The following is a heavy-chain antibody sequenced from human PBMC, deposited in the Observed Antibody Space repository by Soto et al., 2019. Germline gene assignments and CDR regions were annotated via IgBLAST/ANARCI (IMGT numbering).Heavy chain of an antibody. V-gene: IGHV3-23*01. CDR3: ANSRRGSTDHYYYMDV. J-gene: IGHJ6*03. CDR2: FSASGGST. Sequence: EVQLLESGGGLVQPGGSLRLSCAASGFTFSTYAMSWVRQAPGKGLEWVSAFSASGGSTYYADSVKGRFTISGDNSKNTLYLQMNSLRAEDTAVYFCANSRRGSTDHYYYMDVWGKGTTVTVSS. CDR1: GFTFSTYA. D-gene: IGHD1-1*01.